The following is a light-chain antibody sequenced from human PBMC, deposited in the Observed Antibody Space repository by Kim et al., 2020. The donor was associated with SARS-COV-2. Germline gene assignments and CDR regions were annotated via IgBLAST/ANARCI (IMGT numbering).Light chain of an antibody. CDR2: GVS. V-gene: IGKV3-15*01. CDR3: QQYNNWPPGVS. Sequence: FPGERVTLSCRASQIVGISLAWYQQKPGQAPRLLIYGVSRRATDIPDRFSGSGSGTEFTLTISSLQSEDFGIYYCQQYNNWPPGVSFGGGTKLEI. J-gene: IGKJ4*01. CDR1: QIVGIS.